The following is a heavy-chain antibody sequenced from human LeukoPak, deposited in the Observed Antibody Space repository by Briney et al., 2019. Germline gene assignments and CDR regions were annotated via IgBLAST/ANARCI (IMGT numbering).Heavy chain of an antibody. CDR1: GFTFSSYA. J-gene: IGHJ4*02. CDR2: ISYDGSNK. Sequence: PGGSLRLSCAASGFTFSSYAMHWVRQAPCKGLEWVAVISYDGSNKYYADSVKGRFTISRDNSKNTLYLQMNSLRAEDTAVYYCARDWYDSSGYYSHLFDYWGQGTLVTVSS. D-gene: IGHD3-22*01. V-gene: IGHV3-30-3*01. CDR3: ARDWYDSSGYYSHLFDY.